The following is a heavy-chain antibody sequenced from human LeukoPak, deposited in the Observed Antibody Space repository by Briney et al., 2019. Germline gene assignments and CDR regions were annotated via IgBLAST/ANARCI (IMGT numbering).Heavy chain of an antibody. CDR1: GGSVSSGSYY. J-gene: IGHJ5*02. V-gene: IGHV4-61*01. Sequence: SETLSLTCTVSGGSVSSGSYYWSWIRQPPGKGLEWIGYIYYSGSTNYNPSLKSRVTISVDTSKNQFSLKLSSVTAADTAVYYCAREDVGTVAATPFEANWFDPWGQGTLVTVSS. CDR2: IYYSGST. CDR3: AREDVGTVAATPFEANWFDP. D-gene: IGHD2-15*01.